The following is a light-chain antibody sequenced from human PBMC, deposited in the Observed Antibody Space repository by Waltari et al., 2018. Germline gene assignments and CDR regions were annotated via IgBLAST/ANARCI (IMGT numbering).Light chain of an antibody. CDR2: KAS. J-gene: IGKJ1*01. V-gene: IGKV1-5*03. CDR1: QSITNW. CDR3: EQYDNYWT. Sequence: DIQMTQSPSTLSASVGDRVTITCRASQSITNWLAWYQQKPGKAPKLLIYKASNLESGVPSRFSGSGSGTEFTLTIGSLQPDEFATYYCEQYDNYWTFGQGTKVEIK.